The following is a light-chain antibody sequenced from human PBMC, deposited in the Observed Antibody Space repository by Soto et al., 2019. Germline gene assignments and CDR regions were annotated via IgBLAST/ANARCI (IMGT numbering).Light chain of an antibody. CDR2: DVS. CDR1: SSDVGGYNY. V-gene: IGLV2-14*01. Sequence: QSVLTQPASVSGSPGQSITISCTGTSSDVGGYNYVSWYQQHPGKAPKLMIYDVSNRPSGVSNRFSGSKSGNTASLTISGLQAEDEADYYCSSYTSSSTSNYDFGTGTKVTVL. J-gene: IGLJ1*01. CDR3: SSYTSSSTSNYD.